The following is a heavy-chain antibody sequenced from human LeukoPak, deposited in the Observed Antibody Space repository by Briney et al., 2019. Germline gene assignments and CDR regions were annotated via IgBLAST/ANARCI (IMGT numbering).Heavy chain of an antibody. CDR3: ARTYYYDSSGYHNWFDP. D-gene: IGHD3-22*01. J-gene: IGHJ5*02. V-gene: IGHV1-8*01. CDR2: MNPNSGNT. CDR1: GYTFTSYD. Sequence: ASVKVSCKASGYTFTSYDINWVRQATGQGLEWMGWMNPNSGNTGYAQKFQGRVTMTRNTSISTTYMELSSLRSEDTAVYYCARTYYYDSSGYHNWFDPWGQGTLVTVSS.